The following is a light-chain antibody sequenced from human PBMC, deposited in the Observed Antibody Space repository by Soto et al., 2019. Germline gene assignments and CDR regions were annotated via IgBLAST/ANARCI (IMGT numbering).Light chain of an antibody. J-gene: IGKJ3*01. CDR1: QSLLHTNGYNF. V-gene: IGKV2-28*01. Sequence: DIVMTQSPASLPVTPGEPASFSCRSSQSLLHTNGYNFLDWYVQKPGQSPHLLIYLGSTRASGVPDRFSGSGSGTDFTLKISRVEAEDVGVYYCMQSLQAPFTFGPGTTLDIK. CDR3: MQSLQAPFT. CDR2: LGS.